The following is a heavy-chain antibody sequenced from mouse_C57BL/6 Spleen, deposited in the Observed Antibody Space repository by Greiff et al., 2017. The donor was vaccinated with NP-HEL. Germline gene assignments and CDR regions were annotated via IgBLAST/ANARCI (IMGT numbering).Heavy chain of an antibody. CDR3: VREEDYYGSSLFDY. J-gene: IGHJ2*01. D-gene: IGHD1-1*01. CDR2: IRSKSSNYAT. Sequence: DVKLVESGGGLVQPKGSLKLSCAASGFTFNTYAMHWVRQAPGKGLEWVARIRSKSSNYATYYADSVKDRFTISRDDSQSMLYLQMNNLKTEDTAMYYCVREEDYYGSSLFDYWGKGTTLTVSS. V-gene: IGHV10-3*01. CDR1: GFTFNTYA.